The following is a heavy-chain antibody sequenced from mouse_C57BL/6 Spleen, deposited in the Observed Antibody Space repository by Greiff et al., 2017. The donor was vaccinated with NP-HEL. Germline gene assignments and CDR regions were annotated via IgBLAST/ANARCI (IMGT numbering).Heavy chain of an antibody. J-gene: IGHJ2*02. CDR1: GFTFSDYG. D-gene: IGHD2-4*01. CDR3: ARGDYDAAFDY. V-gene: IGHV5-17*01. CDR2: ISSGSSTF. Sequence: DVKLVESGGGLVKPGGSLKLSCAASGFTFSDYGMHWVRQAPEKGLEWVAYISSGSSTFYYADTVQGRFTISKDNAKNTLFLEMASLRSEATSMYYCARGDYDAAFDYWGQGTSLTVSS.